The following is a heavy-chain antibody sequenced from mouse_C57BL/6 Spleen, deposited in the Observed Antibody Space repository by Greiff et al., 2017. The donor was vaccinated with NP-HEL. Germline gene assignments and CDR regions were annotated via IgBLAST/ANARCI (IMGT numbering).Heavy chain of an antibody. V-gene: IGHV1-69*01. Sequence: QVQLQQPGAELVMPGASVKLSCKASGYTFTSYWMHWVKQRPGQGLEWIGEIDPSDSYTNYNQKFKGKSTLTVDKSSSTPYMQLSSLTSEDSAVYYCARNYDGYSFGYWGQGTTLTVSS. CDR2: IDPSDSYT. J-gene: IGHJ2*01. D-gene: IGHD2-3*01. CDR3: ARNYDGYSFGY. CDR1: GYTFTSYW.